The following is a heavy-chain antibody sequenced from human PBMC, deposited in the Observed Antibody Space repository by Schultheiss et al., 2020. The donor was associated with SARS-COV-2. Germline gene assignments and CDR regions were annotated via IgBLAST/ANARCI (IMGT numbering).Heavy chain of an antibody. CDR2: IYHSGST. D-gene: IGHD3-22*01. CDR1: GYSISSGYY. Sequence: SQTLSLTCAVSGYSISSGYYWGWIRQPPGKGLEWIGSIYHSGSTYYNPSLKSRVTISVDTSKNQFSLKLSSVTAADTAVYYCARAGSYYYYDSSGYYGGVDYWGQGTLVTVSS. CDR3: ARAGSYYYYDSSGYYGGVDY. J-gene: IGHJ4*02. V-gene: IGHV4-38-2*01.